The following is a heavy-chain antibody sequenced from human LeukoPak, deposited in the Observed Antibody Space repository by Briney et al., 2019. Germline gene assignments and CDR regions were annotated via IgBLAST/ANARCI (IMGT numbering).Heavy chain of an antibody. D-gene: IGHD1-1*01. J-gene: IGHJ4*02. CDR2: IKQDGSEK. Sequence: GGSLRLSCAASGFTFSRYWMSWARQAPGRGLEWVANIKQDGSEKYYMDSVKGRFTISRDNAKNSLYLQMNSLRADDTAVYYCAREAYRGTSVDFWGQGTLVTVSS. CDR1: GFTFSRYW. CDR3: AREAYRGTSVDF. V-gene: IGHV3-7*05.